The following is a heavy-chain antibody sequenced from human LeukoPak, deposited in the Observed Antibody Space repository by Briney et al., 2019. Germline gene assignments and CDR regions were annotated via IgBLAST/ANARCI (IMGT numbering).Heavy chain of an antibody. Sequence: PSETLSLTCAVYGGSFSGFYWSWIRQPPGKGLEWIGEINHSGSSNHNPSLKSRVTISIDTSKNQFSLKLSSVTAADTAVYYCARDCSGGSCYGAFDIWGQGTMVTVSS. CDR1: GGSFSGFY. CDR2: INHSGSS. V-gene: IGHV4-34*01. D-gene: IGHD2-15*01. CDR3: ARDCSGGSCYGAFDI. J-gene: IGHJ3*02.